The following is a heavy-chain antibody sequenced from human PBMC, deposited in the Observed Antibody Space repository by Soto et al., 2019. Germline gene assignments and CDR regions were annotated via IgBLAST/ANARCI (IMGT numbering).Heavy chain of an antibody. CDR3: ARRYGYYFDY. V-gene: IGHV4-59*08. CDR2: IYYSGST. Sequence: PSETLSLTCTVSGGFISSYYWSWIRQPPGKGLEWIGYIYYSGSTNYNPSLKSRVTISVDTSKNQLSLKLSSVTAADTAVYYCARRYGYYFDYWGQGTLVTVSS. J-gene: IGHJ4*02. CDR1: GGFISSYY. D-gene: IGHD4-17*01.